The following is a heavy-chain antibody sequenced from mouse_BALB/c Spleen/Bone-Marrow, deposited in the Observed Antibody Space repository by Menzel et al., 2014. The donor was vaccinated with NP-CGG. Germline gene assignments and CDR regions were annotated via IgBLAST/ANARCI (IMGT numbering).Heavy chain of an antibody. V-gene: IGHV1-4*01. CDR3: ARVYGNYDAMDY. Sequence: QVQLQQSGAELARPGASVKMSCRASGYTFTTYTMHWVKQRPGQGLEWIGYINPSSGYTYYNQKFKDKATLTADKSSSAAYLQLSSLTFEDSAVYYCARVYGNYDAMDYWGQGTSVTVSS. CDR1: GYTFTTYT. J-gene: IGHJ4*01. D-gene: IGHD2-1*01. CDR2: INPSSGYT.